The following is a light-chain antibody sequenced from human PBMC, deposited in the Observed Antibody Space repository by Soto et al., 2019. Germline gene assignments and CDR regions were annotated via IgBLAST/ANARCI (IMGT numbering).Light chain of an antibody. CDR1: SSDVGGSDY. Sequence: QSVLTQSASVSGSPGQSITISCTGTSSDVGGSDYVSWYQQHPDKAPKLIISEVSDRPSGVSDRFSGSKSGNTASLTISGLQVEDEADYYCCSYTTSNTYVFGTGTKSPS. CDR2: EVS. CDR3: CSYTTSNTYV. V-gene: IGLV2-14*01. J-gene: IGLJ1*01.